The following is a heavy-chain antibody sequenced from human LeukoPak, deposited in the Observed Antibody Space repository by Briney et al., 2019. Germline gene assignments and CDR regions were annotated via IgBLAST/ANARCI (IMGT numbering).Heavy chain of an antibody. Sequence: GAPVKVSCKASGYTFTGYYMHWVRQAPGQGLEWMGWINPNSGGTNYAQKFQGRVTMTRDTSISTAYMELSRLRSDDTAVYYCARGDYVWGSYLPTYYFDYWGQGTLVTVSS. V-gene: IGHV1-2*02. J-gene: IGHJ4*02. CDR1: GYTFTGYY. CDR3: ARGDYVWGSYLPTYYFDY. CDR2: INPNSGGT. D-gene: IGHD3-16*02.